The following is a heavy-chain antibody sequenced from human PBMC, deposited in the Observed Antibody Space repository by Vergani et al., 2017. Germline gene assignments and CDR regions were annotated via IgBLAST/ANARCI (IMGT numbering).Heavy chain of an antibody. J-gene: IGHJ5*02. CDR3: ALPGCSSTSCYREHNWFDP. D-gene: IGHD2-2*02. CDR2: ISGSGGST. V-gene: IGHV3-23*01. CDR1: GFTFSSYA. Sequence: EVQLLESGGGLVQPGGSLRLSCAASGFTFSSYAMSWVRQAPGKGLEWVSAISGSGGSTYYADSVKGRFTISRDNSKNTLYLQMNSLRAEDTAVYYCALPGCSSTSCYREHNWFDPWGQGTLVTVSS.